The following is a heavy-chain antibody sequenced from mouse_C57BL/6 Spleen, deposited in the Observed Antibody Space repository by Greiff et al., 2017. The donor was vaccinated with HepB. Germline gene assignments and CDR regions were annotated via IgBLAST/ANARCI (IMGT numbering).Heavy chain of an antibody. D-gene: IGHD1-1*01. V-gene: IGHV5-17*01. Sequence: EVQVVESGGGLVKPGGSLKLSCAASGFTFSDYGMHWVRQAPEKGLEWVAYISSGSSTIYYADTVKGRFTISRDNAKNTLFLQMTSLRSEDTAMYYCATLYYYYAMDYWGQGTSVTVSS. CDR3: ATLYYYYAMDY. J-gene: IGHJ4*01. CDR1: GFTFSDYG. CDR2: ISSGSSTI.